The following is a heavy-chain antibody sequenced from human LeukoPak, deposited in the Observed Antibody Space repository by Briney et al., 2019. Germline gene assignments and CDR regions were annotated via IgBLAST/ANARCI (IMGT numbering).Heavy chain of an antibody. D-gene: IGHD2-15*01. Sequence: SETLSLTCAVYGGSFSGYYWSWIRQPPGKGLEWIGSIYYSGSTDYNPSLKSRVTISVDTPKNQFSLKLSSVTAADTAVYYCARVAAKTVDYWGQGTLVAVSS. V-gene: IGHV4-34*01. J-gene: IGHJ4*02. CDR3: ARVAAKTVDY. CDR1: GGSFSGYY. CDR2: IYYSGST.